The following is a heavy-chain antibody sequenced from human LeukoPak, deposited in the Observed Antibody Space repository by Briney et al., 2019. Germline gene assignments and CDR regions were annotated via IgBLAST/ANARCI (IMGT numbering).Heavy chain of an antibody. V-gene: IGHV1-18*01. CDR2: ISAYNGNT. Sequence: ASVKVSCEASGYTFTSYGITWVRQAPGQGLEWMGWISAYNGNTNYPQKLQGRVTMTTDTSTSTAYMELRSLRSDDTAVYYCARDVHRSPNTGGYSGYDPSYYYYYGMDVWGQGTTVTVSS. CDR3: ARDVHRSPNTGGYSGYDPSYYYYYGMDV. D-gene: IGHD5-12*01. CDR1: GYTFTSYG. J-gene: IGHJ6*02.